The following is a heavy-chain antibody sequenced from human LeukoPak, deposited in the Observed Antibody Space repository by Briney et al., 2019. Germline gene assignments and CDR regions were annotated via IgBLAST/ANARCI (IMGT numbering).Heavy chain of an antibody. D-gene: IGHD2-15*01. Sequence: GRSLRLSCAASGFTFSSYAMHWVRQAPGKGLEWVAVISYDGSNKYYADSVKGRFTISRDNSKNTLYLQMNSLRAEDTAVYYCARDVLRFDSWGQGTLVTVSS. CDR3: ARDVLRFDS. CDR2: ISYDGSNK. CDR1: GFTFSSYA. J-gene: IGHJ4*02. V-gene: IGHV3-30-3*01.